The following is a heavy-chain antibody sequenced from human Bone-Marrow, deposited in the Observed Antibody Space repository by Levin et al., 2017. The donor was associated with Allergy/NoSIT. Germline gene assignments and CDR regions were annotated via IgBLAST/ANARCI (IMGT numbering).Heavy chain of an antibody. CDR1: GFTVSNNF. CDR3: ARKTDTSLYPGDF. CDR2: IYSRGNT. V-gene: IGHV3-66*01. Sequence: GESLKISCAVSGFTVSNNFMTWVRQAPGKGLEWVSLIYSRGNTQYADSVKGRFTISRDNSKNTLYLQMNSLRAEDTAVYYFARKTDTSLYPGDFWGQGTLVTVSS. D-gene: IGHD5-18*01. J-gene: IGHJ4*02.